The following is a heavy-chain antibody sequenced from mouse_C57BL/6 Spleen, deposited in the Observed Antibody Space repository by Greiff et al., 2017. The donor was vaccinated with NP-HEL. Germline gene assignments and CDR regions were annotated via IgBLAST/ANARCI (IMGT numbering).Heavy chain of an antibody. D-gene: IGHD2-5*01. CDR2: IYPGDGDT. CDR3: ARGGSNYPY. Sequence: QVQLQQSGPELVKPGASVKISCKASGYAFSSSWMNWVKQRPGKGLEWIGRIYPGDGDTNYNGKFKGKATLTADKSSSTAYMQLSSLTSEDSAVYFCARGGSNYPYWGQGTLVTVSA. V-gene: IGHV1-82*01. J-gene: IGHJ3*01. CDR1: GYAFSSSW.